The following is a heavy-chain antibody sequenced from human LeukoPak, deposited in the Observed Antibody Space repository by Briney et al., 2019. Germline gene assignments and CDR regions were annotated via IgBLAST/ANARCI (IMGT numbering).Heavy chain of an antibody. V-gene: IGHV3-23*01. Sequence: GGSLRLSCAASGFTFSSYAMSWVRQAPGKGLEWVSAISGSGGSTYYADSVKGRFTISRDNSKNTLYLQMNSLRAEDTAVYYSAKCMVRGVMGPHYFDYWGQGTLVTVSS. CDR1: GFTFSSYA. J-gene: IGHJ4*02. CDR3: AKCMVRGVMGPHYFDY. CDR2: ISGSGGST. D-gene: IGHD3-10*01.